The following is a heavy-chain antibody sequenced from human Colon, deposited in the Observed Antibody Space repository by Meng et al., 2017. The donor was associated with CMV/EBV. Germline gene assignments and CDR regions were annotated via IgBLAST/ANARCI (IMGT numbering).Heavy chain of an antibody. J-gene: IGHJ4*02. D-gene: IGHD3/OR15-3a*01. V-gene: IGHV3-48*03. CDR3: ARVLSSFWTGGELDS. Sequence: GGSLRLSCAASGFPFSSYEMNWVRQAPGKGLEWVSYISSSGSFIHYADSVKGRFTISRDNAKNSLYLQMNSLRAEDTAVYYCARVLSSFWTGGELDSWGQGTLVTVSS. CDR2: ISSSGSFI. CDR1: GFPFSSYE.